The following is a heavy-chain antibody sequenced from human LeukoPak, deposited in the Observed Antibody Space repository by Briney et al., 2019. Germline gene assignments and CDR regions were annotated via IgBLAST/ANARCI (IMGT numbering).Heavy chain of an antibody. V-gene: IGHV3-7*01. Sequence: GGSLTLSCAASGFTFSSYWMSWVSQTPGKGLEWVANIKKDGSEKYYVDSVKGRFTISRDNAKNSLYLQMNNLRAEDTAVYYCATDYLGYWGQGTLVTVSS. J-gene: IGHJ4*02. CDR3: ATDYLGY. CDR2: IKKDGSEK. CDR1: GFTFSSYW.